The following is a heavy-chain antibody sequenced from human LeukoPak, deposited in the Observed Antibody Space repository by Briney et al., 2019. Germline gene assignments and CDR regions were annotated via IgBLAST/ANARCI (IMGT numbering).Heavy chain of an antibody. J-gene: IGHJ4*02. CDR1: GFTFSSYA. V-gene: IGHV3-23*01. Sequence: GGSLRLSCAAPGFTFSSYAMSWVRQAPGKGLEWVSAISGSGGSTYYADSAKGRFTISRGNSQNTLYLQMNSLRAEDTAVYYCARDYADYVGYFFFDYWGQGTLVTVSS. CDR2: ISGSGGST. D-gene: IGHD4-17*01. CDR3: ARDYADYVGYFFFDY.